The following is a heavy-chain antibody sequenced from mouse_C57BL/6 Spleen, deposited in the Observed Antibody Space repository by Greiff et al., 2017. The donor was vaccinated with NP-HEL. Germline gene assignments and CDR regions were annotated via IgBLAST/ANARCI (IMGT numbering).Heavy chain of an antibody. D-gene: IGHD1-1*01. CDR2: IFPGSGST. CDR3: ARWTYGSNFYYFDY. J-gene: IGHJ2*01. V-gene: IGHV1-75*01. CDR1: GYTFTDYY. Sequence: QVQLQQSGPELVKPGASVKISCKASGYTFTDYYINWVKQRHGQGLEWIGWIFPGSGSTYYNEKFKGKATITVDKSSSTAYMLLSSLTSEDSEVYFCARWTYGSNFYYFDYWGQGTTLTVSS.